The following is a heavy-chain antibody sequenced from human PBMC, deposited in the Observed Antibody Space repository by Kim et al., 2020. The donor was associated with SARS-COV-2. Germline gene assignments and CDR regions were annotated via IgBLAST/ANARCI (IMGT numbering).Heavy chain of an antibody. Sequence: GGSLRLSCAASGFTFSSYAMSWVRQAPGKGLEWVSIVSDSGGATNYADSVKGRFTISRDNSKNTLYLQMNSLRPEDTAVYYCAKVPPFSRTAARPGWYFDLGGRGPLVTVSS. CDR3: AKVPPFSRTAARPGWYFDL. CDR1: GFTFSSYA. V-gene: IGHV3-23*01. CDR2: VSDSGGAT. D-gene: IGHD6-6*01. J-gene: IGHJ2*01.